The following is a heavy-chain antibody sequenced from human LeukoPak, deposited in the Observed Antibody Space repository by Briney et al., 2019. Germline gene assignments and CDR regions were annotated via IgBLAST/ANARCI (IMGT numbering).Heavy chain of an antibody. J-gene: IGHJ4*02. V-gene: IGHV4-59*08. CDR3: ARGGTDFDY. Sequence: SETLSLTCTVSGGSISSYYWSWIRQAPGKGLQWIGHIYYSGSTNYNPSLASRVTISVDTSKNQFSLKLSSVTATDTALYYCARGGTDFDYWGQGTLVTVSS. CDR2: IYYSGST. CDR1: GGSISSYY. D-gene: IGHD2-15*01.